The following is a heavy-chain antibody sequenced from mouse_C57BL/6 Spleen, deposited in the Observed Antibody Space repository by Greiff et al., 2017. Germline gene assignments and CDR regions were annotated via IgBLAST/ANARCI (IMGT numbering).Heavy chain of an antibody. V-gene: IGHV1-61*01. CDR3: ARLLYGSSLYFDY. CDR2: IYPSDSET. J-gene: IGHJ2*01. Sequence: QVQLQQPGAELVRPGSSVKLSCKASGYTFTSYWMDWVKQRPGQGLEWIGNIYPSDSETHYNQKFKDKATLTVDKSSSTAYMRLSSLTSEDSAVYYCARLLYGSSLYFDYWGQGTTLTVSS. D-gene: IGHD1-1*01. CDR1: GYTFTSYW.